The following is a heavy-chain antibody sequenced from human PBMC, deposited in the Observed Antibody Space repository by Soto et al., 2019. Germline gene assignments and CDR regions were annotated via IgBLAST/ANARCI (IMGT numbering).Heavy chain of an antibody. CDR1: GFTVSDNY. V-gene: IGHV3-66*01. CDR2: IYVRGST. D-gene: IGHD3-10*01. CDR3: ARDRGYKRVWSRDYSFYV. Sequence: EVQVVESGGALVQPGGSLSLSCAVSGFTVSDNYMNWVRQAPGKGLEWVSVIYVRGSTAYADSVKGRFTISRVNSKNTVDLQIDILKAEVTAVDYCARDRGYKRVWSRDYSFYVWGQWKVGSGSS. J-gene: IGHJ3*01.